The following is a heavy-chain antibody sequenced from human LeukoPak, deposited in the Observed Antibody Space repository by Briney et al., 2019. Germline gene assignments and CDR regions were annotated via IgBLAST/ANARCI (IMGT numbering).Heavy chain of an antibody. J-gene: IGHJ5*02. CDR1: GDSITATSYY. V-gene: IGHV4-39*01. CDR2: IYYSGNT. D-gene: IGHD5-12*01. CDR3: ARQIRYTYDPNWFHP. Sequence: SETLSLTCSVSGDSITATSYYWAWIRQPPGKGLEWIGSIYYSGNTNYDPSLQSRVTISVDTSKNPFSLSLSSVTAADTAVYYCARQIRYTYDPNWFHPWGQGTLVTVSS.